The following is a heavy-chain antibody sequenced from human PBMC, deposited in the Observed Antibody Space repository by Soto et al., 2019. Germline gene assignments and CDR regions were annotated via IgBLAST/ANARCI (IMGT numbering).Heavy chain of an antibody. CDR3: ARDQGGSSWPYYYYYYGMDV. V-gene: IGHV4-59*01. D-gene: IGHD6-13*01. CDR1: GGSNSSYY. J-gene: IGHJ6*02. Sequence: SETLSLTCTVSGGSNSSYYWSWIRQPPGKGLEWIGYIYYSGSTNYNPSLKSRVTISVDTSKNQFSLKLSSVTAADTAVYYCARDQGGSSWPYYYYYYGMDVWGQGTTVTVSS. CDR2: IYYSGST.